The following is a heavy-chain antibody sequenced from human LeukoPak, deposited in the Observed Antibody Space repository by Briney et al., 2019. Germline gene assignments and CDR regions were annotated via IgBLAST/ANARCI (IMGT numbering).Heavy chain of an antibody. V-gene: IGHV4-61*02. CDR3: ARSSPGSFDY. D-gene: IGHD6-13*01. CDR1: GGSISSGSYY. CDR2: IYTSGST. Sequence: SQTLSLTCTVSGGSISSGSYYWSWIRQPARKGLEWIGRIYTSGSTNYNPSLKSRVTISVDTSKNQFSLKLSSVTAADTAVYYCARSSPGSFDYWGQGTLVTVSS. J-gene: IGHJ4*02.